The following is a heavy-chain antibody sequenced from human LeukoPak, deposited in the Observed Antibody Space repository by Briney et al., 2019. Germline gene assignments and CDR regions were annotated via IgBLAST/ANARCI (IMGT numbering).Heavy chain of an antibody. V-gene: IGHV4-31*03. D-gene: IGHD2-21*02. J-gene: IGHJ4*02. CDR1: GGSISSGGYY. CDR2: IYYSGST. CDR3: AREGGYCGGDCYSDY. Sequence: SETLSLTCTVSGGSISSGGYYRSWIRQHPGKGLEWIGYIYYSGSTFYNPSLKSRITISVDTSKNQFSLKLNSVTAADTAVYYCAREGGYCGGDCYSDYWGQGTLVTVSS.